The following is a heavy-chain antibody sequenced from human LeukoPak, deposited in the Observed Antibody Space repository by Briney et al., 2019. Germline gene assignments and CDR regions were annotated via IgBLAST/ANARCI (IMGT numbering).Heavy chain of an antibody. CDR2: IKEDGNEK. Sequence: PGGSLRLSCAASGFTFSRSWMTWVRQAPGEGLEWVANIKEDGNEKNYVGSVKGRFTISRDNSKNTLYLQMNSLRAEDTAVYYCARTLSSYAFAVWGEGTMVTVSS. J-gene: IGHJ3*01. CDR3: ARTLSSYAFAV. V-gene: IGHV3-7*01. D-gene: IGHD1-26*01. CDR1: GFTFSRSW.